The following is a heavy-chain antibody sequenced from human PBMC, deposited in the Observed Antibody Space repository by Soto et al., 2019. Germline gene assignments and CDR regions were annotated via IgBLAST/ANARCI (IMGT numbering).Heavy chain of an antibody. D-gene: IGHD6-13*01. CDR2: GYYSAST. CDR1: GGSINTSDYY. V-gene: IGHV4-39*01. J-gene: IGHJ3*02. Sequence: SETLSLTCTVSGGSINTSDYYWGWIRQPPGKGLEWVGTGYYSASTYFNPSLKSRVTVSVDTSKNQFSLKLSSVTAADTAIYYCARHRSSSWYYAFDIWGQGTMVTVSS. CDR3: ARHRSSSWYYAFDI.